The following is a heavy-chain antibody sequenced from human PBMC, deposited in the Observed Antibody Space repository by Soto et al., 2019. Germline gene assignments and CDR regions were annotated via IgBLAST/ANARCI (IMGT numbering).Heavy chain of an antibody. V-gene: IGHV3-30*04. D-gene: IGHD1-26*01. CDR3: ARLRGSYSWYFDY. J-gene: IGHJ4*02. CDR1: GFTFSSNA. Sequence: QVQLVESGGGVVQPGRSLRLSCAASGFTFSSNAMHWVHQAPGKGLEWVAGISYDGKSKYYADSVKGRFTISRDNSKNTLDLQMNSLRVEDTAVYYCARLRGSYSWYFDYWGQGTLVTVSS. CDR2: ISYDGKSK.